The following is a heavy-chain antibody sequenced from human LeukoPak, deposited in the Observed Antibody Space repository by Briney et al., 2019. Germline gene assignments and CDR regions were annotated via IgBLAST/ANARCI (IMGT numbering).Heavy chain of an antibody. Sequence: GGSLRLSCAASGFTFSSYEMNWVRQAPGKRLEWVSYIDGSGSTIYFADFVKGRFTISRDNDKNSLFLQMSSLRAEDTAVYYCARLYYTRSSYFDYWGQGTLVTVSS. V-gene: IGHV3-48*03. CDR2: IDGSGSTI. CDR1: GFTFSSYE. D-gene: IGHD6-6*01. J-gene: IGHJ4*02. CDR3: ARLYYTRSSYFDY.